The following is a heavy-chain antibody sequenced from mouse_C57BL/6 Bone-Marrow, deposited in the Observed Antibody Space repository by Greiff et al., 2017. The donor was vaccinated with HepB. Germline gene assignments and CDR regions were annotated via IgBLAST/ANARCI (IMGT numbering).Heavy chain of an antibody. Sequence: EVKLVESVAELVRPGASVKLSCTASGFNIKNTYMHWVKQRPEQGLEWIGRIDPANGNTKYAPKFQGKATITADTSSNTAYLQLSSLTSEDTAIYYCARGITTVVATDAMDYWGQGTSVTVSS. V-gene: IGHV14-3*01. CDR3: ARGITTVVATDAMDY. J-gene: IGHJ4*01. CDR1: GFNIKNTY. D-gene: IGHD1-1*01. CDR2: IDPANGNT.